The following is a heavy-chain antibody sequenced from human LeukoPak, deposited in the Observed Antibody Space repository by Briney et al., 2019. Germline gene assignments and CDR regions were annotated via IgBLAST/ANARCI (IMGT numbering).Heavy chain of an antibody. CDR2: IHAGNGNT. CDR1: GYTFTYYA. CDR3: ARGGSGSFPLDY. Sequence: ASVKVSCKASGYTFTYYAIHWVRQAPGQRLEWMGWIHAGNGNTKYSQKFQGRVTITRDTSATTAYMELSSLTSEDTAVHYCARGGSGSFPLDYWSQGTLVTVSS. D-gene: IGHD1-26*01. V-gene: IGHV1-3*01. J-gene: IGHJ4*02.